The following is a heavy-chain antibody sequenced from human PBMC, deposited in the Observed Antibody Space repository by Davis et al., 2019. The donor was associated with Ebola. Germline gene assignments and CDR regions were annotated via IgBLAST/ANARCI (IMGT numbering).Heavy chain of an antibody. D-gene: IGHD3-22*01. CDR2: VYYNGGT. Sequence: MPSETLSLTCAVYGGSFSSYYWSWIRQPPGKGLEWIGYVYYNGGTNYNPSLKSRVTISLDTSKNQFSLKLSSVTAADTAVYYCARMGLSSGYYFFDYWGQGTLVTVSS. V-gene: IGHV4-59*01. CDR1: GGSFSSYY. CDR3: ARMGLSSGYYFFDY. J-gene: IGHJ4*02.